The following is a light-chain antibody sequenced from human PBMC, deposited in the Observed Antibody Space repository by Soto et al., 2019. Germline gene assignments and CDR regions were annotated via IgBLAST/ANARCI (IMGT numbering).Light chain of an antibody. CDR3: QQYGTSGT. V-gene: IGKV3-20*01. CDR2: GAS. Sequence: EIVLTQSPGTLSLSPGGRATLSCMAIQSVSNNYLAWYQQKPGQAPRLLIHGASNRATGIPDRLSGSGSGTDFTLTISRLEPEDSAVYYCQQYGTSGTFGQGTKVDIK. CDR1: QSVSNNY. J-gene: IGKJ1*01.